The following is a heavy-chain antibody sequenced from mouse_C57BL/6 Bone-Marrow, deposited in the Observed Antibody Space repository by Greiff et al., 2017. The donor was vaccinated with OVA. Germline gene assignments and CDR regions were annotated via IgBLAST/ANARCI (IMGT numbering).Heavy chain of an antibody. Sequence: VKLQESGPGLVQPSQSLSITCTVSGFSLTSYGVHWVRQPPGKGLEWLGVIWSGGSTDYNAAFISRLSISKDNSKSQVFFKMNSLQADDTAIYYCAKDYGSTWYFDVWGTGTTVTVSS. CDR1: GFSLTSYG. CDR2: IWSGGST. V-gene: IGHV2-4*01. J-gene: IGHJ1*03. D-gene: IGHD1-1*01. CDR3: AKDYGSTWYFDV.